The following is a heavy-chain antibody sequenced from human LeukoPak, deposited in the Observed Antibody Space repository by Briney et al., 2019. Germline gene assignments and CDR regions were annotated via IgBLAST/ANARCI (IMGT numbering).Heavy chain of an antibody. J-gene: IGHJ6*02. CDR2: ISRSGDSL. D-gene: IGHD3-9*01. CDR3: AREVVIFPDYYYYGMDV. Sequence: PGGSLRLSCAASGFPFRDYYMTWIRQAPGKGLEWISYISRSGDSLYYADSVEGRFTISRDNAKNSLFLEKNSLRADDTAVYYCAREVVIFPDYYYYGMDVWGQGTTVTVSS. V-gene: IGHV3-11*01. CDR1: GFPFRDYY.